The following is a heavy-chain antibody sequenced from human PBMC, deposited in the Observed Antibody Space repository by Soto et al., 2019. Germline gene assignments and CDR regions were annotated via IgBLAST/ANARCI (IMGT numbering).Heavy chain of an antibody. CDR1: GFTFDSYA. V-gene: IGHV3-23*01. Sequence: SLSCAASGFTFDSYAMSWVRQAPGKGLEWVSAISGSGATSTYYADSVKGRFTISRDNSKNTLYLQMNSLRAEDTAVYYCAKDSIGTTRGPFEYWGQGTRVT. D-gene: IGHD1-7*01. CDR2: ISGSGATST. CDR3: AKDSIGTTRGPFEY. J-gene: IGHJ4*02.